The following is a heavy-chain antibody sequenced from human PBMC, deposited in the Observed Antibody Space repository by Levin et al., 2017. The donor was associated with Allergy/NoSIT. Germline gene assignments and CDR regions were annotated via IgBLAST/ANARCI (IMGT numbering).Heavy chain of an antibody. Sequence: GASVKVSCAASGFTFSSYSMNWVRQAPGKGLEWVSSISSSSSYIYYADSVKGRFTISRDNAKNSLYLQMNSLRAEDTAVYYCAREGGGGDYDPPDAFDIWGQGTMVTVSS. CDR2: ISSSSSYI. CDR1: GFTFSSYS. D-gene: IGHD4-17*01. CDR3: AREGGGGDYDPPDAFDI. J-gene: IGHJ3*02. V-gene: IGHV3-21*01.